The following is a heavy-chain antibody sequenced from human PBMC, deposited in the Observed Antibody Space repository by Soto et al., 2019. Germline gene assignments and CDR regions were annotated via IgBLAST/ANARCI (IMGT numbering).Heavy chain of an antibody. V-gene: IGHV1-58*02. CDR1: GYTFTSYA. J-gene: IGHJ5*02. Sequence: SVKVSWKASGYTFTSYAMHWVRQAPGQRLEWMGWIVVGSGNTNYAQKFQERVTITRDMSTSTAYMELSSLRSEDTAVYYCAADRFDPWGQGTLVTVSS. CDR3: AADRFDP. CDR2: IVVGSGNT.